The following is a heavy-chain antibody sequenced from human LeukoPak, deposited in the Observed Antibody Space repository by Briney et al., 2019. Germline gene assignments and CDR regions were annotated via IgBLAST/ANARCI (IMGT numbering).Heavy chain of an antibody. D-gene: IGHD7-27*01. V-gene: IGHV3-48*04. CDR1: GFTFSSYS. Sequence: GGSLRLSCAASGFTFSSYSMNWVRQAPGKGLEWVSYISSSSSTIYYADSVKGRFTISRDNAKNSLYLQMNSLRAEDTAVYYCARDSTLNWGFQSDYWGQGTLVTVSS. CDR3: ARDSTLNWGFQSDY. J-gene: IGHJ4*02. CDR2: ISSSSSTI.